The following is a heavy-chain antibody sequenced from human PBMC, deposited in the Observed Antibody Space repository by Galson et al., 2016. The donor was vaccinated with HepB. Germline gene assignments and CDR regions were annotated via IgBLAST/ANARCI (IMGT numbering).Heavy chain of an antibody. J-gene: IGHJ4*02. V-gene: IGHV1-2*02. CDR1: GYTFTDYY. CDR2: INPKTGDT. Sequence: SVKVSCKASGYTFTDYYLHWVRQAPGQGLEWMGWINPKTGDTYYVQKIQGRVTMTTDTSISTAYMDLSSLRSDDTAFYYCAREGRHYYGSSGYQYVTPGDYWGQGTLLTVSS. D-gene: IGHD3-22*01. CDR3: AREGRHYYGSSGYQYVTPGDY.